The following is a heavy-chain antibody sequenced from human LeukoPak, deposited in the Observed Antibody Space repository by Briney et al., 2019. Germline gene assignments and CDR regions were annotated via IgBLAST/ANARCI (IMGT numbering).Heavy chain of an antibody. V-gene: IGHV3-30*02. Sequence: GGSLRLSCAVSGFTFSNYGMHWVRQAPGKGLEWVAFIRYDGINEYYGDSVKGRFTISRDNSKDTLFLQMHSLRTEDTAVYYCAKEVFRQGYGGIMDVWGKRTTVTVSS. CDR2: IRYDGINE. CDR3: AKEVFRQGYGGIMDV. J-gene: IGHJ6*03. D-gene: IGHD3-16*01. CDR1: GFTFSNYG.